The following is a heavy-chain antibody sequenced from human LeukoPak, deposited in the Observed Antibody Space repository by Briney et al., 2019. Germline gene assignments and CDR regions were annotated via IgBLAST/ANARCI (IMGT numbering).Heavy chain of an antibody. D-gene: IGHD2-15*01. CDR1: GGSISRYY. Sequence: SETLSLTCTVSGGSISRYYWSWIRQPAGKGLEWIGRIYTSGSTNYNPSLKSRVTMSVDTSKNQFSLKLSSVTAADTAVYYCARDSGVVAEYYYYYYMDVWGKGTTVTVSS. CDR2: IYTSGST. CDR3: ARDSGVVAEYYYYYYMDV. J-gene: IGHJ6*03. V-gene: IGHV4-4*07.